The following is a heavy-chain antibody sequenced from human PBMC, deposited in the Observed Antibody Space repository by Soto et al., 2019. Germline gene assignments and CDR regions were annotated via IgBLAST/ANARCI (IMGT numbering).Heavy chain of an antibody. CDR1: GGSVSSGSYY. CDR2: MYYSGST. V-gene: IGHV4-61*01. D-gene: IGHD4-17*01. CDR3: ARDHRHILGLSTVTIDY. Sequence: QVQLQESGPGLVKPSETLSLTCTVSGGSVSSGSYYWSWIRQPPGKGLEWIGYMYYSGSTNYNPSLGSLLTISVDTSKNQFSLKLSSVTAADAAVYYCARDHRHILGLSTVTIDYWGQGTLVTVSS. J-gene: IGHJ4*02.